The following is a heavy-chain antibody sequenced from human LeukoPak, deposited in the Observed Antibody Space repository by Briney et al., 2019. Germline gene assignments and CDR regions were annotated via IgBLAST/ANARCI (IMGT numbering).Heavy chain of an antibody. CDR1: GGSISSSLYY. CDR3: TTTTRGWYGVGDY. V-gene: IGHV4-39*01. Sequence: RASETLSLTCTVSGGSISSSLYYWGWIRQAPGKGLEWIGSFYYSGNTYYNASLKSRVTISVDTSKSQFSLKLNSVTATDTAVYYCTTTTRGWYGVGDYWGQGTLVTVSS. D-gene: IGHD6-19*01. J-gene: IGHJ4*02. CDR2: FYYSGNT.